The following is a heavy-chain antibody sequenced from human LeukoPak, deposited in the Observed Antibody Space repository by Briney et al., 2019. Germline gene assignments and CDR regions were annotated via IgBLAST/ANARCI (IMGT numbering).Heavy chain of an antibody. D-gene: IGHD2-2*02. CDR1: GFTFSSYE. CDR2: ISSSGSTI. Sequence: PGGSLRLSCAASGFTFSSYEMNWVRQAPGKGLEWVSYISSSGSTIYYADSVKGRFTISRDNAKNSLYLQMNSLRAEDTAVYYCAREHTRGDAFDIWGQGTTVTVSS. J-gene: IGHJ3*02. CDR3: AREHTRGDAFDI. V-gene: IGHV3-48*03.